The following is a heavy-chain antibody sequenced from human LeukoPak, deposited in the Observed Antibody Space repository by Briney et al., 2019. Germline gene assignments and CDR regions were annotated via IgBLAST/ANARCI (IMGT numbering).Heavy chain of an antibody. CDR1: GGSISSYY. J-gene: IGHJ4*02. CDR2: IYYSGST. D-gene: IGHD6-19*01. CDR3: ATHGIAVAGTFDY. Sequence: SETLSLTCTVSGGSISSYYWSWIRQPPGKGLEWIGYIYYSGSTNYNPSLKRRVTISVDTSKNQFSLKLSSVTAADTAVYYCATHGIAVAGTFDYWGQGTLVTVSS. V-gene: IGHV4-59*08.